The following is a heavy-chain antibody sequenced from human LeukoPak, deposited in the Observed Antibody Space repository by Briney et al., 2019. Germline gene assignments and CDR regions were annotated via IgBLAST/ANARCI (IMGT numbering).Heavy chain of an antibody. CDR3: ARVPSDYGDDGLAGTDSEYFPH. CDR1: AGTFINHS. V-gene: IGHV1-69*04. Sequence: SVKVSFKCAAGTFINHSRSWVRQPPGQGLEWMGKIIPFLGRENYAQKFQGRVTITADRSTNTAYMQLRSLTSDDTAVYYGARVPSDYGDDGLAGTDSEYFPHGGQGTHAIVSS. CDR2: IIPFLGRE. J-gene: IGHJ1*01. D-gene: IGHD4-17*01.